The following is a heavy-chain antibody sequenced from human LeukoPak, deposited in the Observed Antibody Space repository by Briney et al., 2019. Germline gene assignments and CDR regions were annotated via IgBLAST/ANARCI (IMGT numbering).Heavy chain of an antibody. CDR2: INHSGST. Sequence: SETLSLTCAVYGGSFSGYYWSWIRQPPGKGLEWIGEINHSGSTNYNPSLKSRVTISVDTSKNQFSLKLSSVTAADTAVYYCVKDQKKGYSYGYVFYYYYMDVWGKGTTVTISS. CDR1: GGSFSGYY. CDR3: VKDQKKGYSYGYVFYYYYMDV. V-gene: IGHV4-34*01. D-gene: IGHD5-18*01. J-gene: IGHJ6*03.